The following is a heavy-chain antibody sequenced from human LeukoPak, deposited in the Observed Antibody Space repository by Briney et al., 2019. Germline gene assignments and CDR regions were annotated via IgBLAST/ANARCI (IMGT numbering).Heavy chain of an antibody. CDR3: SRRAGSDY. Sequence: GGSLRLSCAASGFTFSSYWIHWVRQAPGKGLVWVSRVNTDGSSTIYADSVKGRFTISRDNAKNTVYLQMNSLRAEDTAVYYCSRRAGSDYWGQGTLVTVSS. V-gene: IGHV3-74*01. D-gene: IGHD6-19*01. J-gene: IGHJ4*02. CDR1: GFTFSSYW. CDR2: VNTDGSST.